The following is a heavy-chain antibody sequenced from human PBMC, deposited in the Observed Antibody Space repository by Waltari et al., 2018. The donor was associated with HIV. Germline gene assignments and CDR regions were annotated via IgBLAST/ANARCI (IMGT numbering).Heavy chain of an antibody. D-gene: IGHD6-19*01. CDR1: DHNYW. V-gene: IGHV5-51*01. Sequence: EVRLVQSGGEVKKPGESLRISCQSSDHNYWIGWVRQMPGKGLQWMGFIFPGDSDTSNSPSFQGQVTISADRSISTAYMQWRSLKASDTAMYYCAALAGAEWDLVADSWGQGTLLTVSS. J-gene: IGHJ5*01. CDR2: IFPGDSDT. CDR3: AALAGAEWDLVADS.